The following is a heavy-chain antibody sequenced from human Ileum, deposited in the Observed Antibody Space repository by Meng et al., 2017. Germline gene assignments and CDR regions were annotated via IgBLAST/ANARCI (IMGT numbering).Heavy chain of an antibody. Sequence: GESLKISCAASGFTFSSYAMSWVRQAPGTGLEWVSGINSGGSATYYADSVKGRFTISRDNSKHTLYMQMNSLRVEDTAVYYCANGYSPDYWGQGTLVTVSS. CDR3: ANGYSPDY. CDR1: GFTFSSYA. D-gene: IGHD5-12*01. V-gene: IGHV3-23*01. CDR2: INSGGSAT. J-gene: IGHJ4*02.